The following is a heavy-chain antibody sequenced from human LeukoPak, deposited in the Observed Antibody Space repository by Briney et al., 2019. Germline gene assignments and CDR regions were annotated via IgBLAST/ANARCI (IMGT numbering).Heavy chain of an antibody. J-gene: IGHJ3*02. Sequence: GGSLRLSCAASGLNFHNVWMSWVRQAPGKGLEWVGRIKSEIDGGTADYAAPVKGRFSISRDDSKTTLYVQMNSLKIEDTAVYSCTTERYCSSNSCPGAYDTWGQGTMVTVSS. CDR2: IKSEIDGGTA. D-gene: IGHD2-2*01. V-gene: IGHV3-15*01. CDR1: GLNFHNVW. CDR3: TTERYCSSNSCPGAYDT.